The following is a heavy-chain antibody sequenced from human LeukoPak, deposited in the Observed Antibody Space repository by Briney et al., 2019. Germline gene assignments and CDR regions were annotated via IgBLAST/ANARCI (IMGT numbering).Heavy chain of an antibody. D-gene: IGHD2-21*01. J-gene: IGHJ6*02. CDR2: IKQDGSEK. V-gene: IGHV3-7*01. Sequence: GGSLRLSCVASGFTFSSYWMSWVRQAPGKGLEWVANIKQDGSEKYYVDSVKGRFTISRDNAKNSLYLQMNSLRAEDTAVYYCARYCGGDCYGMDVWGQGTTVTVSS. CDR1: GFTFSSYW. CDR3: ARYCGGDCYGMDV.